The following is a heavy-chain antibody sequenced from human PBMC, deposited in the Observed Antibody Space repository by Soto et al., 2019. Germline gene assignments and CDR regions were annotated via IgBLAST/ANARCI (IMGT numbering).Heavy chain of an antibody. V-gene: IGHV1-69*04. Sequence: ASVXVSCKAPGGTFSTYIISWVRQAPGQGLEWMGRIIPIPDITNYAQKFQGRVTVTADRSTSTAYMELTSLKSEDTAVYYCARDRITTRGDAFDLWGQGTMVTVSS. CDR3: ARDRITTRGDAFDL. J-gene: IGHJ3*01. CDR1: GGTFSTYI. CDR2: IIPIPDIT. D-gene: IGHD3-3*01.